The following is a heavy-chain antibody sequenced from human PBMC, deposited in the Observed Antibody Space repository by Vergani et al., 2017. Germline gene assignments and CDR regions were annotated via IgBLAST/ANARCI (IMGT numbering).Heavy chain of an antibody. CDR2: INPSGGST. J-gene: IGHJ5*02. Sequence: QVQLVQSGAEVKKPGASVKVSCKASGYTFTSYYMHWVRQAPGQGLEWMGIINPSGGSTSYAQKFQGRVTMTRDTSTSTVYMELSSLRSEDTAVYYCAGDGRVGYCSGGSCYPDPWGQGTLVTVSS. CDR1: GYTFTSYY. CDR3: AGDGRVGYCSGGSCYPDP. V-gene: IGHV1-46*01. D-gene: IGHD2-15*01.